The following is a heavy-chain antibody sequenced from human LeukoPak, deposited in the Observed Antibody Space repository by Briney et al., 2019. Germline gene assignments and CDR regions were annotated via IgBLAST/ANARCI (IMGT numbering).Heavy chain of an antibody. CDR3: ARGSSGYYWYFDL. CDR1: GGSISSGGYY. D-gene: IGHD3-22*01. Sequence: SETLSLTCTVSGGSISSGGYYWSWIRQPPGKGLEWIGYIYYSGSTYYNPSLKSRVTISVDTSKNQFSLKLSSVTAADTAVYYCARGSSGYYWYFDLWGRGTLVTVSS. J-gene: IGHJ2*01. CDR2: IYYSGST. V-gene: IGHV4-31*03.